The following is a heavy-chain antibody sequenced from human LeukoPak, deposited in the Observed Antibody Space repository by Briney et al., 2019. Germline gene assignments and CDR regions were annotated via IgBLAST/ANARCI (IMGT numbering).Heavy chain of an antibody. CDR2: IYYSGST. CDR1: GGSISSYY. J-gene: IGHJ6*03. V-gene: IGHV4-59*12. CDR3: AREQYYYYYMDV. Sequence: SETLSLTCTVSGGSISSYYWSWIRQPPGKGLEWIGYIYYSGSTNYNPSLKSRVTMSVDTSKNQFSLKLSSVTAADTAVYYCAREQYYYYYMDVWGKGTTVTVSS.